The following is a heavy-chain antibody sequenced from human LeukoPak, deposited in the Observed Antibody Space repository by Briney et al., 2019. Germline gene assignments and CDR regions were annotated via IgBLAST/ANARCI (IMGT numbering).Heavy chain of an antibody. V-gene: IGHV1-18*01. CDR2: ISAYNGNT. CDR1: GYTFTSYG. D-gene: IGHD2-21*02. J-gene: IGHJ4*02. Sequence: ASVKVSCKASGYTFTSYGISWVRQAPGQGLEWMGWISAYNGNTNYAQKLQGRVTMTTDTSTSTAYMELRSLRSDDTAVYYCARDVAYCGGDCFPPDYWGQGTPVTVSS. CDR3: ARDVAYCGGDCFPPDY.